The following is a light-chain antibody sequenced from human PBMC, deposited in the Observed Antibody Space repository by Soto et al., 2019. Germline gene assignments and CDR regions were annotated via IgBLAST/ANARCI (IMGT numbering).Light chain of an antibody. CDR2: TAS. V-gene: IGKV1-39*01. J-gene: IGKJ1*01. Sequence: IQMTQSPSSLSASVGDRVTITCRASQSISRNLNWYQQKPGKAPELLIYTASNLQSGVPSRFSGSVSGTDFTLTISSLQPEDFATYYCQQSYSTPRTFGQGTKVDIK. CDR3: QQSYSTPRT. CDR1: QSISRN.